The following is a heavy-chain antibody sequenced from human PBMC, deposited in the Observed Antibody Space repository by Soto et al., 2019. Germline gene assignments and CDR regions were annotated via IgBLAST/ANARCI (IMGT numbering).Heavy chain of an antibody. CDR2: ISGSGGST. J-gene: IGHJ6*02. D-gene: IGHD3-3*01. CDR1: GYIFSGYA. Sequence: GVSLRLSCAASGYIFSGYAMSWVRQAPGKGLVWFSGISGSGGSTYYADSAKGRFTISRDNSDHTVYVQMNSLRAKDTAVYYCAKAYDFWRGNHIYYYYGMDVWGQGTTVTVSS. CDR3: AKAYDFWRGNHIYYYYGMDV. V-gene: IGHV3-23*01.